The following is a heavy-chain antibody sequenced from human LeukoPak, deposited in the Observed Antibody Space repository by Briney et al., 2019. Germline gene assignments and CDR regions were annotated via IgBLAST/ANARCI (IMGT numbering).Heavy chain of an antibody. CDR2: IYSGGTT. V-gene: IGHV3-53*05. J-gene: IGHJ4*02. D-gene: IGHD3-10*01. CDR3: AKEKDYYVSASCDS. Sequence: GGSLRLSCAASGFTVSSNYMSWVRQAPGKGLEWVSVIYSGGTTYYADSVKGRFTISRDNSKNTLYLQMTSLRGEDTALYYCAKEKDYYVSASCDSWGQGTQVTVSS. CDR1: GFTVSSNY.